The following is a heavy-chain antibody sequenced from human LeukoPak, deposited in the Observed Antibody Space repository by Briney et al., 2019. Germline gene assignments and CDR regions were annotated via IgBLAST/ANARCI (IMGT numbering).Heavy chain of an antibody. CDR3: ARIPHPDYADAQ. V-gene: IGHV3-48*03. D-gene: IGHD4-17*01. CDR1: GFTVSSFE. Sequence: GGSLRLSCEASGFTVSSFEINWVRQAPGKGLEWVSYISSSGGTMDYADSVKGRFTVSRDNGKKLVHLQLNSPRAEDTAVYFCARIPHPDYADAQWGQGTLVIVSS. J-gene: IGHJ4*02. CDR2: ISSSGGTM.